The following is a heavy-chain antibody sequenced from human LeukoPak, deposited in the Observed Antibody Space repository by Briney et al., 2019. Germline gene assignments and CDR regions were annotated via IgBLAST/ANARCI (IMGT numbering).Heavy chain of an antibody. D-gene: IGHD3-10*01. J-gene: IGHJ4*02. CDR1: GGSFSGYY. Sequence: SETLSLTCAVYGGSFSGYYWSWIRQPPGKGLEWIGEINHSGSTNYNPSLKSRVTISVDTSKNQFSLKLSSVTAADTAVYYCARVRWGYYAYWDQGTLVTVSS. CDR3: ARVRWGYYAY. V-gene: IGHV4-34*01. CDR2: INHSGST.